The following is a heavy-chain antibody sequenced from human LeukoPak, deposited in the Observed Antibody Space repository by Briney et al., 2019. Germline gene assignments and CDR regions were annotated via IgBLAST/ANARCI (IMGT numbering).Heavy chain of an antibody. Sequence: GGSLRLSCAASGFTFSSYAMHWVRQAPGKGLEWVAVISYGGSNKYYADSVKGRFTISRDNSKNTLYLQMNSLRAEDTTVYYCAREPKRTKTLDPFDYWGQGTLVTVSS. CDR1: GFTFSSYA. D-gene: IGHD1-14*01. CDR2: ISYGGSNK. CDR3: AREPKRTKTLDPFDY. V-gene: IGHV3-30-3*01. J-gene: IGHJ4*02.